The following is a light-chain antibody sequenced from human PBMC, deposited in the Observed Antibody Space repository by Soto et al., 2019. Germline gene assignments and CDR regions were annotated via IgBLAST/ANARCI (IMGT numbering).Light chain of an antibody. V-gene: IGLV2-8*01. CDR2: EVS. CDR3: TSYAGRNIVV. J-gene: IGLJ2*01. Sequence: QSALTQPPSASGSPGQSVTISCTGTSSDVGGYNYVSWYQQHPGKAPKLMIYEVSKRPSGVPDRFSGSKSGNTASLTVSGLQAEDGADYSCTSYAGRNIVVFGGGTKLTVL. CDR1: SSDVGGYNY.